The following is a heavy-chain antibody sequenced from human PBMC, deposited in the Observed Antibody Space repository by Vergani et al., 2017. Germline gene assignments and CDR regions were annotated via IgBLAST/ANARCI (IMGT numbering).Heavy chain of an antibody. V-gene: IGHV3-23*04. Sequence: EVQLVESGGGLVPPGRSLRLSCAASGFSFGDYAMTWVRQAPGKGLEWVSAISGSGGSTNYADSVKGRFTISRDNSKNTLYLQMNSLKAEDRATYYCAREERSNTSPFVGDWGQGTLVTV. J-gene: IGHJ4*02. CDR3: AREERSNTSPFVGD. CDR1: GFSFGDYA. D-gene: IGHD2/OR15-2a*01. CDR2: ISGSGGST.